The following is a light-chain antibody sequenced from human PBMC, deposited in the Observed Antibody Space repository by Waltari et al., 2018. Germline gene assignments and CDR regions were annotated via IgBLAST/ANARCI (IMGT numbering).Light chain of an antibody. CDR2: LGS. V-gene: IGKV2-28*01. Sequence: DIVVPQSRLPLPVTRGEAASISCRSSQSLLHSNGNNYLDWYLQKPGQSPQLLIYLGSNRAHGVADRLSSSRSCTEYTLKTIRVEAEDVGVYYCIQSQQPVWTFGQGTKVEIK. CDR3: IQSQQPVWT. CDR1: QSLLHSNGNNY. J-gene: IGKJ1*01.